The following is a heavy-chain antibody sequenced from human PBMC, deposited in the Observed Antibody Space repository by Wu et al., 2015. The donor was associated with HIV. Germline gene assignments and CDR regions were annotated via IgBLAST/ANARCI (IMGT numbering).Heavy chain of an antibody. Sequence: QVQLVQSGAEVKKPGSSVKTSCKASGNTFNAINWVRQAPGQGLEWMGGISPLFGTRDYAQVFQGRVTITTDESTSTAYMTLTSLTSEDTAVYYCATPRSPGFSSAWPTYFDYWGQGTLVTVSS. CDR1: GNTFNA. CDR3: ATPRSPGFSSAWPTYFDY. CDR2: ISPLFGTR. J-gene: IGHJ4*02. D-gene: IGHD6-19*01. V-gene: IGHV1-69*05.